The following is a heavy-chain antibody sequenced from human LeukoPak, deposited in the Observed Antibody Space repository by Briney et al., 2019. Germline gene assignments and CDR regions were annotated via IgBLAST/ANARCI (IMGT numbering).Heavy chain of an antibody. Sequence: HPGGSLRLSCAASGFTVSSNYMSWVRQAPGKGLKWVSVIYSGGSTYYADSVKGRFTISRDNSKNTLYLQMNSLRAEDTAVYYCARLVGYYFDYWGQGTLVTVSS. J-gene: IGHJ4*02. CDR3: ARLVGYYFDY. V-gene: IGHV3-53*01. CDR1: GFTVSSNY. CDR2: IYSGGST. D-gene: IGHD6-25*01.